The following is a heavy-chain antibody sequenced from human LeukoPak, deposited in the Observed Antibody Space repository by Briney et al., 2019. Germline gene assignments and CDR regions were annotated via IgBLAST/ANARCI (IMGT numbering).Heavy chain of an antibody. CDR3: ARDRVAVAGREDY. Sequence: ASVKVSCKASGYTFTGYYMHWVRQAPGQGLEWMGWISAYNGNTNYAQKLQGRVIMTTDTSTSTAYMELRSLRSDDTAVYYCARDRVAVAGREDYWGQGTLVTVSS. CDR2: ISAYNGNT. CDR1: GYTFTGYY. J-gene: IGHJ4*02. D-gene: IGHD6-19*01. V-gene: IGHV1-18*04.